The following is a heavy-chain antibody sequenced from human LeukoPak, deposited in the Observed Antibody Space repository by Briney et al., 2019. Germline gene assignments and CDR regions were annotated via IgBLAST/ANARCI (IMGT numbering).Heavy chain of an antibody. Sequence: WEPLSLTCTVSSVFFSIFEGSCTRKSRVKGLEWIGNIHMTGRTDYHPYLKSRVTISVDTSNSQFSLLVTSGSAADTAIYCCATSYDAKVAPFDLLGDGILVTASS. J-gene: IGHJ4*01. CDR2: IHMTGRT. V-gene: IGHV4-4*09. D-gene: IGHD2-8*01. CDR3: ATSYDAKVAPFDL. CDR1: SVFFSIFE.